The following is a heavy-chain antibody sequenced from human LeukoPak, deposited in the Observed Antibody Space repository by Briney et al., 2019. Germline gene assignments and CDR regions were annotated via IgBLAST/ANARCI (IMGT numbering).Heavy chain of an antibody. D-gene: IGHD6-13*01. CDR1: GFTFSDYY. J-gene: IGHJ6*02. V-gene: IGHV3-11*01. CDR3: ARSQQLVSSFSWAVSHGMDV. Sequence: GGSLRLSCAASGFTFSDYYMSWIRQAPGKGPEWVSYISSSGSTIYYADSVKGRFTISRDNAKNSLYLQMNSLRAEDTAVYYCARSQQLVSSFSWAVSHGMDVWGQGTTVTVSS. CDR2: ISSSGSTI.